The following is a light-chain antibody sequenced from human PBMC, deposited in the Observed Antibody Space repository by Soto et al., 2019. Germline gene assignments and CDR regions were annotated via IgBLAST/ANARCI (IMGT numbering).Light chain of an antibody. Sequence: EIVLTQSPDTLSLSPGERATLSCRASQSVSNNWLSWYQQKPGQAPRLLIYTASTRATGVPDRFSGSGSGTDFTLTISRLEPEDFAVYYSQQYGDSPPRYTFGQGTKLDIK. CDR1: QSVSNNW. V-gene: IGKV3-20*01. CDR3: QQYGDSPPRYT. J-gene: IGKJ2*01. CDR2: TAS.